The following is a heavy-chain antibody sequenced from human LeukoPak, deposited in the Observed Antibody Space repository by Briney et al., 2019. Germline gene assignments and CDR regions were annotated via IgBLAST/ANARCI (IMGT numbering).Heavy chain of an antibody. CDR3: AREGSGWYGSDY. J-gene: IGHJ4*02. Sequence: GGSLRLYCAASGFTFSSCAMSWVRQAPGKGLEWVSAISGSGGTTYYADSVKGRFTISRDNSKNTLYLQMNSLRAEDTAVYYCAREGSGWYGSDYWGQGTLVTVSS. V-gene: IGHV3-23*01. D-gene: IGHD6-19*01. CDR1: GFTFSSCA. CDR2: ISGSGGTT.